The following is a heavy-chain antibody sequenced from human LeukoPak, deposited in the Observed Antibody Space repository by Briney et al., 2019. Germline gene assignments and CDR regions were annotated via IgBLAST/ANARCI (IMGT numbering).Heavy chain of an antibody. Sequence: SETLSLTCAVCGGSFSGYYWSWIRQPPGKGLEWIGEINHSGGTRYNPSLKSRITISVDTSQNHFSLRLTSVTAADTALYYCASSTKGYIYGSYYFDYWGQGTLVTVSS. CDR3: ASSTKGYIYGSYYFDY. J-gene: IGHJ4*02. D-gene: IGHD5-18*01. CDR1: GGSFSGYY. V-gene: IGHV4-34*01. CDR2: INHSGGT.